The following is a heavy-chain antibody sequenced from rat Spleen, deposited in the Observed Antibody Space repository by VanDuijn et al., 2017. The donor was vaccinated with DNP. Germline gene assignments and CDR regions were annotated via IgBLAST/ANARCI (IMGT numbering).Heavy chain of an antibody. D-gene: IGHD1-12*02. CDR2: ISSGGST. V-gene: IGHV2S12*01. CDR3: ARSGYDGTYYYAMDA. CDR1: GFSLTNYH. J-gene: IGHJ4*01. Sequence: QVQLKESGPDLVQPSQTLSLTCTVSGFSLTNYHVHWVRQPPGKVLEWIAAISSGGSTYYNSALKSRLSISRDTSKSQVFFKMNSVQTGDTAMYFCARSGYDGTYYYAMDAWGHGTSVTVSA.